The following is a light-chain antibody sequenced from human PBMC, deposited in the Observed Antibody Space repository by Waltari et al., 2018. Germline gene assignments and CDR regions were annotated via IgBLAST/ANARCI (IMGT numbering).Light chain of an antibody. CDR1: QSVSTY. CDR2: HVS. J-gene: IGKJ1*01. Sequence: EIVLTQSPGTVSLSPGDRATFSCWASQSVSTYLAWSQQKPGQAPRLLIYHVSTRATGIPDRFSGSGSGTDFSLTISRLEPEDFAMYYCHQYVESPATFGQGTKVEIK. V-gene: IGKV3-20*01. CDR3: HQYVESPAT.